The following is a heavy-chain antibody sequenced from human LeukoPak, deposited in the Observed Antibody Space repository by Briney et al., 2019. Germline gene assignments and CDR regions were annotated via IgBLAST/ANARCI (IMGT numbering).Heavy chain of an antibody. CDR2: ISGSGGST. CDR1: GFTFSSYA. V-gene: IGHV3-23*01. CDR3: AKSGYSSSWYNYNWFDP. Sequence: PGGSLRLSCAASGFTFSSYAMSWVRQAPGKGLEWVSAISGSGGSTYYADSVKGRFTISRDNSKNTLYLQMNSLRAEDTAVYYCAKSGYSSSWYNYNWFDPWGQGTLVTVSS. D-gene: IGHD6-13*01. J-gene: IGHJ5*02.